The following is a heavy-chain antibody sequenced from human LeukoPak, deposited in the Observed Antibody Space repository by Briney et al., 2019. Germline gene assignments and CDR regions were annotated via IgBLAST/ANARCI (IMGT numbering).Heavy chain of an antibody. CDR3: AKGSYYDSSGSFYFDY. Sequence: GGSLRLSCVASGFTFSNYWMLWVRQAPGKGLEWVSGISGSGDNTYYADSVKGRFTISRDNSKNTLYVQVNSLGTEDTAAYYCAKGSYYDSSGSFYFDYWGQGTLVTVSS. D-gene: IGHD3-22*01. V-gene: IGHV3-23*01. CDR2: ISGSGDNT. J-gene: IGHJ4*02. CDR1: GFTFSNYW.